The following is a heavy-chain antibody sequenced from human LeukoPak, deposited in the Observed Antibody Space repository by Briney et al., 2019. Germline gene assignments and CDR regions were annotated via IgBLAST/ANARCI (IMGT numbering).Heavy chain of an antibody. CDR2: VSSDWGTT. V-gene: IGHV3-64D*06. J-gene: IGHJ4*02. CDR3: VRGLYGLGWDY. Sequence: GGSLRLSCSASRFSLSSYNMHWVRQAPGKGLEFVSGVSSDWGTTDYADSARDRFTISRDNSKNTLYLQMSSLRAEDTAIYYCVRGLYGLGWDYWGPGALVTVSS. CDR1: RFSLSSYN. D-gene: IGHD3-10*01.